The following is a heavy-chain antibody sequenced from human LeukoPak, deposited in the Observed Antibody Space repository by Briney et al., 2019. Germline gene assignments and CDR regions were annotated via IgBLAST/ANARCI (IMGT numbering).Heavy chain of an antibody. V-gene: IGHV1-8*01. Sequence: ASVKVSCKASGYTFTSYDINWVRQATGQGLEWMGWMNPNSGNTGYAQKFQGRVTMTRNTSISTAYMELSSLRSEDTAVYYCARDADYYDSSGTPRDYWGQETLVTVSS. CDR2: MNPNSGNT. CDR1: GYTFTSYD. J-gene: IGHJ4*02. CDR3: ARDADYYDSSGTPRDY. D-gene: IGHD3-22*01.